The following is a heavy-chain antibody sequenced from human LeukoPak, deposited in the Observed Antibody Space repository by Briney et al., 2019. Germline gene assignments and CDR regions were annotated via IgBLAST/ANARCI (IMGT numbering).Heavy chain of an antibody. J-gene: IGHJ4*02. Sequence: GPTVKDSCKPSGSTFSSYAISWVRQAPGQGLEWMGGIIPIFGTANYAQKFQGRVTITTDESTSTAYMELSSLRSEDTAVYYCASGGGCSGGSCYPLLFDYWGQGTLVTVSS. CDR3: ASGGGCSGGSCYPLLFDY. CDR1: GSTFSSYA. CDR2: IIPIFGTA. D-gene: IGHD2-15*01. V-gene: IGHV1-69*05.